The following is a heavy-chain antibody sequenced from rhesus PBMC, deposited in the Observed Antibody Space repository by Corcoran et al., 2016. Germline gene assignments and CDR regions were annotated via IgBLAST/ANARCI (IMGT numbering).Heavy chain of an antibody. CDR2: IYGSGGIT. D-gene: IGHD4-17*01. CDR1: GGSISDGYY. CDR3: ARDRTMGYFDY. J-gene: IGHJ4*01. V-gene: IGHV4-106*01. Sequence: QVQLQESGPGLVKPSGTLSLTCTVSGGSISDGYYWSWIRQPPGKGLEWMGRIYGSGGITHYNASLMSRLTITRDTSMNQFSLKLSSVTAADTAMYYCARDRTMGYFDYWGQGVLVTVSS.